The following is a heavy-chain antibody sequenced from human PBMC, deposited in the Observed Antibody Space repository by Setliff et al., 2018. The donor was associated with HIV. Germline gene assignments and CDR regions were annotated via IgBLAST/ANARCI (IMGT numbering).Heavy chain of an antibody. CDR2: ISSSDTTI. CDR3: VKNIGGYSSSSVFDY. D-gene: IGHD6-6*01. J-gene: IGHJ4*02. Sequence: GGSLRLSCAASGFTFSDYYMSWIRQAPGKGLEWVSYISSSDTTIYYADSVKGRFTISRDNSKNSLYLQMNSLRTEDTALYYCVKNIGGYSSSSVFDYWGQGTLVTVSS. V-gene: IGHV3-11*01. CDR1: GFTFSDYY.